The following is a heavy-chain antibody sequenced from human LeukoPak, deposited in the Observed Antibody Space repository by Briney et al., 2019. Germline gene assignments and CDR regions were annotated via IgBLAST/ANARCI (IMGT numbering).Heavy chain of an antibody. Sequence: PGGSLRRSCAASRFTFSSYNMDWVRQAPGKGLEWVSSISTISTYIYYADSVKGRFTISRDNAKNSLYLQMNSLRAEDTAVYYCARYGSGSSYLDYWGQGTLVTVSS. CDR1: RFTFSSYN. V-gene: IGHV3-21*04. D-gene: IGHD3-10*01. CDR2: ISTISTYI. J-gene: IGHJ4*02. CDR3: ARYGSGSSYLDY.